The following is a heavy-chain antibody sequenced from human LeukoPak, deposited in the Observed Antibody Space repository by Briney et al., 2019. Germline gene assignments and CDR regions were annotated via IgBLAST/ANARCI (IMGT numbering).Heavy chain of an antibody. CDR3: ARGGGRHCSGGICYCAVRIYFQH. D-gene: IGHD2-15*01. CDR2: INPNSGGT. V-gene: IGHV1-2*02. CDR1: GYTFTGYY. Sequence: ASVKVSCKASGYTFTGYYMHWVRQAPGQGLEWMGWINPNSGGTNYAQKFQGRVTMTRDTSISTAYMELGRLRSDDTAVYYCARGGGRHCSGGICYCAVRIYFQHWGQGTLVTVSS. J-gene: IGHJ1*01.